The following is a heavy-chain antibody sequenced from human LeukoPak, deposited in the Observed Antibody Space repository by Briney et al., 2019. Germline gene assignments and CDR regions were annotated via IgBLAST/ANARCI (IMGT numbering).Heavy chain of an antibody. D-gene: IGHD1-14*01. J-gene: IGHJ6*03. CDR3: ARDSTTYYYYYYMDV. V-gene: IGHV4-61*02. CDR1: GGSISSGSYY. CDR2: IYSSGST. Sequence: SETLSLTCTVSGGSISSGSYYWSWIRQPAGKGLEWIGRIYSSGSTNYNPSLKSRVTISLDTSKNQFSLKLSSVTAADTAVYYCARDSTTYYYYYYMDVWGKGTTVTISS.